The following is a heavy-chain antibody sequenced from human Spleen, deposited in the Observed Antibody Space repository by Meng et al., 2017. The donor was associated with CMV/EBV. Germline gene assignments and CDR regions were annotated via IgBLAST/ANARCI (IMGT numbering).Heavy chain of an antibody. CDR1: GGSFSGYY. CDR3: ARRVRGANKMYYFDY. CDR2: INHSGST. D-gene: IGHD1-26*01. V-gene: IGHV4-34*01. Sequence: SETLSLTCAVYGGSFSGYYWSWIRQPPGKGLEWIGEINHSGSTNYNPSLKSRVTISVDTSKNQFSLKLSSVTAADTAVYYCARRVRGANKMYYFDYWGQGTLVTVSS. J-gene: IGHJ4*02.